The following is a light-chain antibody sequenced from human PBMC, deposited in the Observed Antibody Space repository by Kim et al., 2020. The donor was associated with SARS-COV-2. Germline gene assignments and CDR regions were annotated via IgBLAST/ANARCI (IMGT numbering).Light chain of an antibody. J-gene: IGLJ3*02. Sequence: APGNTARITCGGNNIGSKSVNWYQQKPGQAPVLVIYYDSDRHSGIPERFSGSNSGNTATLTISRVEAGDEADYYCQVWDSSSDHRVFGGGTQLTVL. V-gene: IGLV3-21*04. CDR2: YDS. CDR3: QVWDSSSDHRV. CDR1: NIGSKS.